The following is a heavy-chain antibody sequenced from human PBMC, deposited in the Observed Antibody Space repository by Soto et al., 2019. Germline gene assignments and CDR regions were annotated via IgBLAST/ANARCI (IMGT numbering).Heavy chain of an antibody. CDR3: ARALPVSGGSDY. J-gene: IGHJ4*02. D-gene: IGHD2-15*01. Sequence: ASVKVSCKASGYTFTSYAIHWVRQAPGQRLEWMGWINAGNGNTKYSQKFQGRVTITRDTSASTAYMELSSLRSEDTAVYYCARALPVSGGSDYWGQGTLVTVSS. V-gene: IGHV1-3*01. CDR1: GYTFTSYA. CDR2: INAGNGNT.